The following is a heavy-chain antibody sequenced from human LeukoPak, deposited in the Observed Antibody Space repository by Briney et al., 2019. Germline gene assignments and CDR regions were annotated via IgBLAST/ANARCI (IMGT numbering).Heavy chain of an antibody. V-gene: IGHV4-59*01. Sequence: SETLSLTCTVSGGSISGFYWSWIRQPPGKGLEWIGYINYSGNTNYNPSLKSRVTISVDTSKNQFSLKLSSVTAADTAVYYCARAVEMATDWGQGTLVTVSS. CDR1: GGSISGFY. CDR2: INYSGNT. J-gene: IGHJ4*02. CDR3: ARAVEMATD. D-gene: IGHD5-24*01.